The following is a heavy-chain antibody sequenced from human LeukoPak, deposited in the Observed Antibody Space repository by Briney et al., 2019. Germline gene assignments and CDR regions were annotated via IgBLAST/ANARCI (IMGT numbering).Heavy chain of an antibody. Sequence: SVKLSCKASGGTFSNYAISWVRQAPGQGLEWMGRIIPIFGTANYAQKFQGRVTITTDESTSTAYMDLSSLRSEDTAVYYCARAFLGAGDPYYFDYWGQGTLVTVSS. CDR2: IIPIFGTA. J-gene: IGHJ4*02. CDR3: ARAFLGAGDPYYFDY. V-gene: IGHV1-69*05. D-gene: IGHD1-26*01. CDR1: GGTFSNYA.